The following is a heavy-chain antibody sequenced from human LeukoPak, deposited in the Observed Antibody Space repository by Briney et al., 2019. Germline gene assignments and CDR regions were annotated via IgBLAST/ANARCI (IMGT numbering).Heavy chain of an antibody. D-gene: IGHD3-10*01. V-gene: IGHV3-30-3*01. CDR1: GFTFSSYA. J-gene: IGHJ4*02. CDR3: ARFLWFGELNIGSDY. CDR2: ISYDGSNK. Sequence: GSLRLSCAASGFTFSSYAMHWVRQAPGKGLEWVAVISYDGSNKYYADSVKGRFTISRDNSKNTLYLQMNSLRAEDTAVYYCARFLWFGELNIGSDYWGQGTLVTVSS.